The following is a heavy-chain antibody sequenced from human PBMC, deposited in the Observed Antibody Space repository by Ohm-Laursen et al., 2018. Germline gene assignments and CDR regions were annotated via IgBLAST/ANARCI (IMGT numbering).Heavy chain of an antibody. CDR3: ASAYSYSAPHYLDY. Sequence: SLRLSCSASGSPFSSYAMSWVRQAPGKGLEWVSAISGSGGSTYYADSVKGRFTISRDNAKNSLYLQMNSLRAEDTAVYYCASAYSYSAPHYLDYWGQGTLVTVSS. J-gene: IGHJ4*02. CDR2: ISGSGGST. V-gene: IGHV3-23*01. CDR1: GSPFSSYA. D-gene: IGHD5-18*01.